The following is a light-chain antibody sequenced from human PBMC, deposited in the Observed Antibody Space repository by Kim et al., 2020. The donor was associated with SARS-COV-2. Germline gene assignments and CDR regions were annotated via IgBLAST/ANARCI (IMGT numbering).Light chain of an antibody. V-gene: IGLV4-69*01. CDR3: QTWDTAIHV. CDR1: SGHSIYV. Sequence: QPVLTQSPSAAASLGASVKLTCTLSSGHSIYVVAWHQQQPGKGPRFLMILNSDGSHSKGDGIPDRFSGSSSGAERYLTISGLQSDDEADYYCQTWDTAIHVFGGGTKLTVL. CDR2: LNSDGSH. J-gene: IGLJ3*02.